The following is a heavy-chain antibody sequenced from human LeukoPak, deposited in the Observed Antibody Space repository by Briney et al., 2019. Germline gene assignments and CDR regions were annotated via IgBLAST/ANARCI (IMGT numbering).Heavy chain of an antibody. J-gene: IGHJ5*02. V-gene: IGHV4-34*01. Sequence: PSETLSLTCAVYGGSFSGYYWSWIRQPPGKGLEWIGEINHSGSTNYNPSLKSRVTISVDTSKNQFSLKLSSVTAADTAVYYCARGPITIFGVVIRTPKSNWFDPWGQGTPVTVSS. D-gene: IGHD3-3*01. CDR2: INHSGST. CDR1: GGSFSGYY. CDR3: ARGPITIFGVVIRTPKSNWFDP.